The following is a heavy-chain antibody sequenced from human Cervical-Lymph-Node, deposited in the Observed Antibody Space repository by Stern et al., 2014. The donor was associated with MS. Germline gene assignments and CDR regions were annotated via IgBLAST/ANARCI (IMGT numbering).Heavy chain of an antibody. V-gene: IGHV3-30*04. CDR1: GFSFSSFA. CDR2: ISYDETTK. D-gene: IGHD3-16*01. Sequence: QVQLMQSGGGVVQPGRSLTLSCAASGFSFSSFAMHWVRQAPGMGLDWVAVISYDETTKHFADSVKGRFTISRDNSKNTLYLQMNGLRPEDTAVFYCARGTGGGADNYYYGMDLWGQGTTVTVSS. J-gene: IGHJ6*02. CDR3: ARGTGGGADNYYYGMDL.